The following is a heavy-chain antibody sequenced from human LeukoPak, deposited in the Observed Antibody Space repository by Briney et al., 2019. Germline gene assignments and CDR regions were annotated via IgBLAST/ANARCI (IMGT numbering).Heavy chain of an antibody. V-gene: IGHV1-69*13. D-gene: IGHD2-2*01. Sequence: SVKVSCKASGGTFSSYAISWVRQAPGQGLEWMGGIIPIFGTANYAQKFQGRVTITADESTSTAYMELSSLRSEDTAVYYCARGRRDLYQLLRVYESSWLDPWGQGTLVTVSS. J-gene: IGHJ5*02. CDR2: IIPIFGTA. CDR1: GGTFSSYA. CDR3: ARGRRDLYQLLRVYESSWLDP.